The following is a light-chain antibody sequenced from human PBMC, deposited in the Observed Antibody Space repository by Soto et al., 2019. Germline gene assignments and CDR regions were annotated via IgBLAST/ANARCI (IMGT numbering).Light chain of an antibody. CDR1: QSRWDSDNGNTY. CDR2: TLS. CDR3: LQRIGFPIT. V-gene: IGKV2-40*01. J-gene: IGKJ5*01. Sequence: VMTQTPLSLPVTPGEPASISCRSSQSRWDSDNGNTYLDWYLQKPGQPPQLLIYTLSYLASGAPYGFRGSGCGTDFTVKMSGVGAEDVGIYDCLQRIGFPITFGQGTRLVIK.